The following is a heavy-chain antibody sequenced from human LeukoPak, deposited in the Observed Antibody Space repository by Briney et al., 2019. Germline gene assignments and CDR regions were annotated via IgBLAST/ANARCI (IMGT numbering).Heavy chain of an antibody. CDR2: IYSGGST. CDR3: ARSAPGSLGFYYMDV. V-gene: IGHV3-53*01. J-gene: IGHJ6*03. Sequence: GGSLRLSCAASGFTVSSNYMSWVRQAPGKGLEWVSVIYSGGSTYYADSVKGRFTISRDNSKNTLYLQMNSLRAEDTAVYYCARSAPGSLGFYYMDVWGKGTTVTVSS. D-gene: IGHD3-10*01. CDR1: GFTVSSNY.